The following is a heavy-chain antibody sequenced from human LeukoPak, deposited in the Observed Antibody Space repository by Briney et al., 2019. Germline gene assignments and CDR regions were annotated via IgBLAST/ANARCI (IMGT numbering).Heavy chain of an antibody. CDR1: GYTFTSYG. CDR3: ARDRLGYCSSTSCPGDP. Sequence: GASVKVSCKASGYTFTSYGISWVRQAPGQGLEWMGWISAYNGNTNYAQKLQGRVTMTTDTSTSTAYMELRSLRSDDTAVYYCARDRLGYCSSTSCPGDPRGQGTLVTVSS. CDR2: ISAYNGNT. V-gene: IGHV1-18*01. J-gene: IGHJ5*02. D-gene: IGHD2-2*01.